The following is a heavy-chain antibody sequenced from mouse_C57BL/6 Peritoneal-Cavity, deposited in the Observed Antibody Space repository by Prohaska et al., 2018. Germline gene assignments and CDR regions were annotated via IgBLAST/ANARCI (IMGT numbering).Heavy chain of an antibody. V-gene: IGHV5-4*01. D-gene: IGHD2-4*01. CDR3: ARETMISRVWYFDY. CDR1: GFTFSSSA. CDR2: ISDGCSYT. J-gene: IGHJ2*01. Sequence: EVQLVESGGGLVKPGGSLKLSCAASGFTFSSSAMSWVRQTPEKRLEWVATISDGCSYTYYPDNVKGRFTISRDNAKNNLYLQMSHLKSEDTAMYYCARETMISRVWYFDYWGQGTTLTVSS.